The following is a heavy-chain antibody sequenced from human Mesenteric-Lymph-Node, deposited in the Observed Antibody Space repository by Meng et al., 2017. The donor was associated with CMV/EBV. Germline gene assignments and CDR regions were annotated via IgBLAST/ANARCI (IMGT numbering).Heavy chain of an antibody. D-gene: IGHD3-3*01. CDR1: GFIFSNGW. CDR3: AKDRVSYYDFGGGFDY. J-gene: IGHJ4*02. CDR2: IKSKSNGGTT. V-gene: IGHV3-15*01. Sequence: GESLKISCAASGFIFSNGWMNWVRQAPGKGLEWVGRIKSKSNGGTTDYAAPVKGTFTISRDDSKDTVYLQMNSLRAEDTAVYYCAKDRVSYYDFGGGFDYWGQGTLVTVSS.